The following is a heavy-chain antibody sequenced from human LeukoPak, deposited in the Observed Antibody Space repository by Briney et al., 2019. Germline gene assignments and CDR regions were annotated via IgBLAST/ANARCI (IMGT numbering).Heavy chain of an antibody. J-gene: IGHJ6*04. D-gene: IGHD7-27*01. CDR2: IIPIFGTA. CDR3: GTHTGDSFRRYYYYGMDV. CDR1: GGTVSSYA. V-gene: IGHV1-69*13. Sequence: ASVKLSCKASGGTVSSYAISWVRQAPGQGLEWMGGIIPIFGTANYAQKFQSRVTITADESTNTAYMELSSLRSEDTAVYYCGTHTGDSFRRYYYYGMDVWGKGTTVTVSS.